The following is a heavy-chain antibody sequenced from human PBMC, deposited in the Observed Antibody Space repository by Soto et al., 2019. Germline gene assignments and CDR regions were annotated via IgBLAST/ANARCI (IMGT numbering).Heavy chain of an antibody. CDR2: IYHSGST. CDR1: GYSISSGYY. J-gene: IGHJ4*02. D-gene: IGHD3-22*01. CDR3: ARGGERITMIVVAPDY. V-gene: IGHV4-38-2*01. Sequence: SETLSLTCAVSGYSISSGYYWGWIRQPPGKGLEWIGSIYHSGSTYYNPSLKSRVTISVDTSKNQFSLKLSSVTAADAAVYYCARGGERITMIVVAPDYWGQGTLVTVSS.